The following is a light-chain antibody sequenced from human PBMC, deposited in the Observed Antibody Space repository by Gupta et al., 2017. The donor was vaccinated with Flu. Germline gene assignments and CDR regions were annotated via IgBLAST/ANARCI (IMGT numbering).Light chain of an antibody. J-gene: IGLJ3*02. CDR3: QSYDSSLSGSV. V-gene: IGLV1-40*01. CDR2: GNN. CDR1: SSDIGAGYD. Sequence: QSALTQPPSVSGAPGQRLTISCTGCSSDIGAGYDVHWYQQVPGTAPKLLIYGNNNRPSGVPDRFSGSKSGTSASLAITGLQAEDEADYYCQSYDSSLSGSVFGGGTKLTVL.